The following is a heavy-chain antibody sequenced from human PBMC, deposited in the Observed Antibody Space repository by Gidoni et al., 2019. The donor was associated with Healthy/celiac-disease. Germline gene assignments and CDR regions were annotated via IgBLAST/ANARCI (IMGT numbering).Heavy chain of an antibody. CDR3: AKDAGYSSGWYLDYFDY. Sequence: EVQLLESGGGLVQPGGSLRLSCAASGFTFSSYAMSWVRQAPGKGLGWVSAISGSGGSTYYADSVKGRFTISRDNSKNTLYLQMNSLRAEDTAVYYCAKDAGYSSGWYLDYFDYWGQGTLVTVSS. J-gene: IGHJ4*02. CDR2: ISGSGGST. V-gene: IGHV3-23*01. CDR1: GFTFSSYA. D-gene: IGHD6-19*01.